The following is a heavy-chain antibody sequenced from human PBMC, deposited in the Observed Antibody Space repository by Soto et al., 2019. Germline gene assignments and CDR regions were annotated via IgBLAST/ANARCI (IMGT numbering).Heavy chain of an antibody. Sequence: GGSLRLSCAASGFTFSSYGMHWVRQAPGKGLEWVAVIWYDGSNKYYGDSGKGRFTISRDNARNSVYLQMNSLRDEDTAVYYCARIKLVDFFFINVDVYDMDVWGQGTPVTVSS. J-gene: IGHJ6*02. D-gene: IGHD2-15*01. CDR2: IWYDGSNK. CDR1: GFTFSSYG. V-gene: IGHV3-33*01. CDR3: ARIKLVDFFFINVDVYDMDV.